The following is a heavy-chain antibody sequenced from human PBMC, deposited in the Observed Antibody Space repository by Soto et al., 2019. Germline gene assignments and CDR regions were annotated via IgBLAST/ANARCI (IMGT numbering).Heavy chain of an antibody. Sequence: EVQLLESGGGLVQPGGSLRLSCAASGFMFSNYAMSWVRQAPGKGLEWVSGIGGRATSAYYADSVKGRFAISRDNSYNTLFLKLNSLRAEDTAVYYCAKSRYSDSSGDYYDFWGQGTLVTVSS. CDR1: GFMFSNYA. CDR2: IGGRATSA. J-gene: IGHJ4*02. V-gene: IGHV3-23*01. D-gene: IGHD3-22*01. CDR3: AKSRYSDSSGDYYDF.